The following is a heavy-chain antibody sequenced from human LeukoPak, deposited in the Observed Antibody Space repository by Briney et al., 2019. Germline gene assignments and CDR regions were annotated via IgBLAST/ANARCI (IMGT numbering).Heavy chain of an antibody. CDR2: IYSGGST. Sequence: GGPLRLSCEVSGFAVSARPMSWVRQAPGKGLEWVSVIYSGGSTYFADSVKGRFTIFRDNSKNTLYLQMNSLRAEDMAVYYCARDRVLGCLDFWGQGTLVTVSS. CDR1: GFAVSARP. V-gene: IGHV3-66*01. CDR3: ARDRVLGCLDF. J-gene: IGHJ4*02. D-gene: IGHD3-16*01.